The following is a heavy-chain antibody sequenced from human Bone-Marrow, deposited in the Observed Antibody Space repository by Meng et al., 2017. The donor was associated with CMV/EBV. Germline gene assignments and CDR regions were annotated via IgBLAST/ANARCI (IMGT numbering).Heavy chain of an antibody. Sequence: GESLKISCAASGFTFSSYAMSWVRQAPGKGPEWAGVIRKNGYGGTTEYAASVKGRFTISRDDSKSIAYLQMNSLKIEDTAVYYCTRGGTSSMRDGMDVWGQGTTVTVSS. CDR2: IRKNGYGGTT. CDR3: TRGGTSSMRDGMDV. D-gene: IGHD2-2*01. CDR1: GFTFSSYA. J-gene: IGHJ6*02. V-gene: IGHV3-49*04.